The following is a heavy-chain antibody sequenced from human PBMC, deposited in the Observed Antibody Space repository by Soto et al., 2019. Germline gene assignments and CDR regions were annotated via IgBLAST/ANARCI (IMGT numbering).Heavy chain of an antibody. Sequence: GGSLRLSCAASGFTFSDYYMSWIRQAPGKGLEWVSSISSTTNYIYYGDSMKGRFTISRDNAKNSLYLEMNSLRAEDTAVYYCARESEDLTSNFDYWGQGTLVTVSS. CDR1: GFTFSDYY. J-gene: IGHJ4*02. V-gene: IGHV3-11*06. CDR3: ARESEDLTSNFDY. CDR2: ISSTTNYI.